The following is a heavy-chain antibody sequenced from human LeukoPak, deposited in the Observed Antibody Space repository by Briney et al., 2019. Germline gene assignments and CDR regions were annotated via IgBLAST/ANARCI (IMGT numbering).Heavy chain of an antibody. J-gene: IGHJ3*02. D-gene: IGHD3-22*01. V-gene: IGHV4-59*01. CDR2: IYYSGST. CDR3: ARDYYYDSSGYSDAFDI. Sequence: SETLSLTCTVSGGSISSYYWSWIRQPPGKGLGWIGYIYYSGSTNYNPSLKSRVTISVDTSKNQFSLKLSSVTAADTAVYYCARDYYYDSSGYSDAFDIWGQGTMVTVSS. CDR1: GGSISSYY.